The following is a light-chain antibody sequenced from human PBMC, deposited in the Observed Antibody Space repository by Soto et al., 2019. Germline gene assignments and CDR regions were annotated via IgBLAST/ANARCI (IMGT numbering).Light chain of an antibody. CDR1: SSDVGGSNF. CDR3: NSYAGSNIYV. Sequence: QSALTQPPSASGSPGQSVTISCPGTSSDVGGSNFFHRYHNLPGKAPNLIIYQVNMRPSGVPNRFSGSKSGNTASLTVSGLQAVDEADYYCNSYAGSNIYVFGTGTKLTVL. CDR2: QVN. V-gene: IGLV2-8*01. J-gene: IGLJ1*01.